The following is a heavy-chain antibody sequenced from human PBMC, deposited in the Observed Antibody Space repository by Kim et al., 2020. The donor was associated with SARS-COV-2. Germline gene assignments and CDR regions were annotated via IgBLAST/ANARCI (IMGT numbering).Heavy chain of an antibody. CDR2: IYHSGST. CDR3: ARDSVYNWSTRGGRYGMDV. D-gene: IGHD1-1*01. V-gene: IGHV4-4*02. Sequence: SETLSLTCAVSGGSISSSNWWSWVRQPPGKGLEWIGEIYHSGSTNYNPSLKSRVTISVDKSKNQFSLKLSSVTAADTAVYYCARDSVYNWSTRGGRYGMDVWGQGTTVTVSS. CDR1: GGSISSSNW. J-gene: IGHJ6*02.